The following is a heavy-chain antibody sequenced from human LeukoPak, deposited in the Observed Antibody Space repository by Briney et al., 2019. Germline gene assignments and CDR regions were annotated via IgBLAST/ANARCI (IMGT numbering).Heavy chain of an antibody. Sequence: EASVKVSCKASGGTFSSYAISWVRQAPGQGLEWMGRIIPILGIANYAQKFQGRVTITADKSTSTAYMELSSLRSEDTAVYYCARGPAYCSGGSCLYYGMDVWGQGTTVTVSS. D-gene: IGHD2-15*01. CDR2: IIPILGIA. J-gene: IGHJ6*02. V-gene: IGHV1-69*04. CDR3: ARGPAYCSGGSCLYYGMDV. CDR1: GGTFSSYA.